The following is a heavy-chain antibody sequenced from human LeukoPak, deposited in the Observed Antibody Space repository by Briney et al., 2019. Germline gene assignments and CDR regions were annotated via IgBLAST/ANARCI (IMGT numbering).Heavy chain of an antibody. J-gene: IGHJ6*04. D-gene: IGHD3-10*01. Sequence: GGSLRLSCAASGFTFSSYWMSWVRQAPGKGLEWVANIKQDGSEKYYVDSVKGRFTISRDNAKSSLYLQMNSLRAEDTAVYYCARARYYGSGSPYYYYGMDVWGKGTTVTVSS. V-gene: IGHV3-7*03. CDR3: ARARYYGSGSPYYYYGMDV. CDR2: IKQDGSEK. CDR1: GFTFSSYW.